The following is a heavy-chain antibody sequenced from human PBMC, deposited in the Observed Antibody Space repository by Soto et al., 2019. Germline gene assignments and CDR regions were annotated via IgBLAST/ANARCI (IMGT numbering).Heavy chain of an antibody. Sequence: SGPTLVNPTQTLTLTCTFSGFSLSTSGMCVSWIRQPPGKALEWLALSDWDDDKYYSTSLKTRLTISKDTPKNQVVLTMTNMAPVDTATYYCARSPPGYSSSWYGYGMDVWGQGTTVTVSS. J-gene: IGHJ6*02. CDR1: GFSLSTSGMC. V-gene: IGHV2-70*01. CDR3: ARSPPGYSSSWYGYGMDV. D-gene: IGHD6-13*01. CDR2: SDWDDDK.